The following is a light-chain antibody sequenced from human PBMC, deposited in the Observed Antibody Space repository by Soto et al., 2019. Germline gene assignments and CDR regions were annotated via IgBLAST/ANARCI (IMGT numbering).Light chain of an antibody. CDR1: NSDVGYYNY. Sequence: QSALTQPPSASGSPGQSVTIACTGSNSDVGYYNYVSWYQHHPGKAPKLLIHEVAKRPSGVPARFSGCKSGNTASLIIPDLQTEDGAEYHCSSYAGYSNVIFGGGTKGTVL. J-gene: IGLJ2*01. V-gene: IGLV2-8*01. CDR3: SSYAGYSNVI. CDR2: EVA.